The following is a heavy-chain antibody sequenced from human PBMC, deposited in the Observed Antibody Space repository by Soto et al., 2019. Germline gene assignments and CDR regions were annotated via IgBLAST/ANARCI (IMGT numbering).Heavy chain of an antibody. CDR2: VSASGLYK. J-gene: IGHJ4*02. CDR1: GFTFSTYA. V-gene: IGHV3-23*01. D-gene: IGHD5-18*01. CDR3: ANDRPRTTYGYGFDY. Sequence: EVQLLESGGRLVQPGGSLTLSCAASGFTFSTYAMAWVRQAPGKGLEWVSGVSASGLYKDYADSVKGRFYISRDNSKNKLSLQMNRLRADHTALYYGANDRPRTTYGYGFDYWGQGTPVTVSS.